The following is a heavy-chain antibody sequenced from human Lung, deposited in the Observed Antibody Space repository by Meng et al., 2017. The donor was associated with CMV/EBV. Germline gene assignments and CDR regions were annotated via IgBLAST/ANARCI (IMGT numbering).Heavy chain of an antibody. V-gene: IGHV4-61*01. Sequence: CTDSGGSVSSGSDYWSWIPQPPGKGLEWIGYIYYSGSTNYNPSLKSRVTISVDTSKNQFSLKLSSVTAADTAVYYCARDHGSGTVDYWGQGTLVTVSS. CDR2: IYYSGST. J-gene: IGHJ4*02. CDR1: GGSVSSGSDY. D-gene: IGHD3-10*01. CDR3: ARDHGSGTVDY.